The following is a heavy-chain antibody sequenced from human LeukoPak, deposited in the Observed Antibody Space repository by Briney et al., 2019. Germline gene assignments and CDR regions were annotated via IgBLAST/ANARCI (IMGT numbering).Heavy chain of an antibody. CDR2: IYYSGST. CDR3: ASLDDQLLYPY. D-gene: IGHD2-2*02. J-gene: IGHJ4*02. V-gene: IGHV4-39*07. Sequence: SETLSLTCTVSGGSISSSSYYWGWIRQPPGKGLEWIGSIYYSGSTYYNLSLKSRVTISVDTSKNQFSLKLSSVTAADTAVYYCASLDDQLLYPYWGQGTLVTVSS. CDR1: GGSISSSSYY.